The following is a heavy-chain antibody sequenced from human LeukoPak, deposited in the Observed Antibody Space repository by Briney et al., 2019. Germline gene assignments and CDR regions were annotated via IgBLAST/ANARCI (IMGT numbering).Heavy chain of an antibody. Sequence: SETLSLTCTVSGGSISSYYWSWIRQPPGKGLEWIGYIYYSESTNYNPSLKSRVTISVDTSKNQFSLKLSSVTAADTAVYYCARDRIAVAGNAFDIWGQGTMVTVSS. V-gene: IGHV4-59*01. CDR2: IYYSEST. D-gene: IGHD6-19*01. J-gene: IGHJ3*02. CDR1: GGSISSYY. CDR3: ARDRIAVAGNAFDI.